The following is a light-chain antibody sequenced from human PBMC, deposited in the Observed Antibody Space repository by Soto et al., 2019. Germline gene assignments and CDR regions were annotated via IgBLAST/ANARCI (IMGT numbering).Light chain of an antibody. Sequence: EIVLTQSPGTLSLSPGERATLSCRASQTVTSNYLAWYQRKPGQAPRLLIYGASSRATDIPDRFSGSGSGTGFTLTITRLEPEDCAVYFCQQYAGSPSTFGQGTKVEIK. CDR3: QQYAGSPST. CDR2: GAS. J-gene: IGKJ1*01. V-gene: IGKV3-20*01. CDR1: QTVTSNY.